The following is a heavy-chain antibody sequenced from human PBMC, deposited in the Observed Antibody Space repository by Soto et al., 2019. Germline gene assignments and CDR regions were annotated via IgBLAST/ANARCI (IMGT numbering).Heavy chain of an antibody. J-gene: IGHJ4*02. V-gene: IGHV2-5*01. CDR2: IYWNDDK. CDR1: EFSLSTSGGG. CDR3: SRRGKARYYLDY. Sequence: SGPTLVNPTQTRTPTCTSPEFSLSTSGGGVGWIRQPPGKALEWLALIYWNDDKRYSPSLKSRLTITKDTSKNQVVLTMTNMDPGDAATYYGSRRGKARYYLDYWTQGTRVPVSS. D-gene: IGHD3-3*01.